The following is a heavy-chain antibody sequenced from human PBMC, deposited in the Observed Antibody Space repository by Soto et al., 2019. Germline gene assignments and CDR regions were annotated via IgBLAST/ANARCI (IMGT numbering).Heavy chain of an antibody. CDR1: GFTFSSYA. J-gene: IGHJ4*02. D-gene: IGHD3-16*01. CDR2: ISYDGSNK. CDR3: AREGPRGDYVWGSSPDY. Sequence: GGSLRLSCAASGFTFSSYAMHWVRQAPGKGLEWVAVISYDGSNKYYADSVKGRFTISRDNSKNTLYLQMNSLRAEDTAVYYCAREGPRGDYVWGSSPDYWGQGTLVTVSS. V-gene: IGHV3-30-3*01.